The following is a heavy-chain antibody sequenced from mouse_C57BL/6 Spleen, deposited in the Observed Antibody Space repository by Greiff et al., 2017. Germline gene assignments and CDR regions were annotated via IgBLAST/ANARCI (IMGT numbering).Heavy chain of an antibody. CDR1: GYTFTDYY. D-gene: IGHD2-4*01. J-gene: IGHJ2*01. V-gene: IGHV1-19*01. CDR2: INPYNGGT. CDR3: AREAYDYLDY. Sequence: VQLQQSGPVLVKPGASVKMSCKASGYTFTDYYMNWVKQSHGKSLEWIGVINPYNGGTSYNQKFKGKATLTVDKSSSTAYMELNSLTSEDSAVYYCAREAYDYLDYWGQGTTLTVSS.